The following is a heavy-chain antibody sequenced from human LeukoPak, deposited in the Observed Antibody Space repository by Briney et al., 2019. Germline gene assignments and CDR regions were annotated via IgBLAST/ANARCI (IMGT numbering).Heavy chain of an antibody. Sequence: GGSLRLSCAASGFTFSTYGMHWVRQAPGKGLEWVAVISFDGSNKYYADSVKGRLTISRDNSKNTLYLQVNGLRAEDTAVYYCAKPVEGVYSDYGRNYFDYWGQGTLVTVSS. CDR1: GFTFSTYG. CDR2: ISFDGSNK. D-gene: IGHD5-12*01. CDR3: AKPVEGVYSDYGRNYFDY. V-gene: IGHV3-30*18. J-gene: IGHJ4*02.